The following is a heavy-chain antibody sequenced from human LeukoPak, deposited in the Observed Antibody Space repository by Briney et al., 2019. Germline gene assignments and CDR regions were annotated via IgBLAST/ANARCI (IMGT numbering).Heavy chain of an antibody. V-gene: IGHV3-23*01. D-gene: IGHD2-15*01. CDR1: GFTFSSYA. Sequence: PGGSLRLYCAASGFTFSSYAMSWVRQAPGKGLEWVSAISGSGGSTYYADSVKGRFTISRDNSKNTLYLQMNSLRAEDTAVYYCAKDGGSHDAFDIWSQGTMVTVSS. CDR2: ISGSGGST. J-gene: IGHJ3*02. CDR3: AKDGGSHDAFDI.